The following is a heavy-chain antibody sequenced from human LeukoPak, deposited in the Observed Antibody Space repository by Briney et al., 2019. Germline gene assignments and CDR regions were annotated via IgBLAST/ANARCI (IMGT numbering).Heavy chain of an antibody. CDR3: ARESPGATRDY. D-gene: IGHD1-26*01. CDR1: GFTLSNFW. Sequence: PGGSLRLSCAASGFTLSNFWMNWVRQAPGRGLEWVAIINRDGSHKEYVDSVEGRFTISRDNAKNSLYLQMNSLRAEDTAVYYCARESPGATRDYWGQGTLVTVSS. CDR2: INRDGSHK. V-gene: IGHV3-7*05. J-gene: IGHJ4*02.